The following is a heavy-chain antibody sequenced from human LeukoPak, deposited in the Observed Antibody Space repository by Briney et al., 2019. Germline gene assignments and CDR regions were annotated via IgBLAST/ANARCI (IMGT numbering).Heavy chain of an antibody. CDR2: IHSDGST. V-gene: IGHV3-53*01. J-gene: IGHJ4*02. CDR3: ASDLDYYDSSGSHRRRNYFDY. CDR1: GFTVSSSY. Sequence: GGSLRLSCAASGFTVSSSYMSWVRQAPGKGLEWVSIIHSDGSTYYADSVKGRFTISRDTSKNTLYLQMNSLRGEDTAMYYCASDLDYYDSSGSHRRRNYFDYWGQGTLVTVSS. D-gene: IGHD3-22*01.